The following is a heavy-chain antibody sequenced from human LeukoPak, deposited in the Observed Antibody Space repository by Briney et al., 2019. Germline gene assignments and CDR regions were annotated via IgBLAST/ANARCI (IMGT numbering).Heavy chain of an antibody. V-gene: IGHV2-5*02. Sequence: SGPTLVNPTQTLTLTCTFSGFSLSTSGVGVGWIRQPPGKALEWLALIYWDDDKRYSPSLKSRLTITKDTSKNQVVLTMTNMDPVDTATYYCARTITAVEPGPPFDDWGQGTLVTVSS. D-gene: IGHD6-13*01. CDR2: IYWDDDK. CDR3: ARTITAVEPGPPFDD. J-gene: IGHJ4*02. CDR1: GFSLSTSGVG.